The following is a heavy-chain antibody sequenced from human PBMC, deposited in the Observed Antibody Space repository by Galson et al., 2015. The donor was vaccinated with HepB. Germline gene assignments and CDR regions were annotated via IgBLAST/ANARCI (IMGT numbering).Heavy chain of an antibody. CDR3: ARSRLGATISSY. Sequence: SLRLSCAASGFAFSSYAMHWVRQAPGKGLEWVAVIWSDGSNKYYADSVKGRFTISRDNSKNTLYLQMNSLRAEDTAVYYCARSRLGATISSYWGQGILVTVSS. J-gene: IGHJ4*02. D-gene: IGHD5-12*01. V-gene: IGHV3-33*01. CDR2: IWSDGSNK. CDR1: GFAFSSYA.